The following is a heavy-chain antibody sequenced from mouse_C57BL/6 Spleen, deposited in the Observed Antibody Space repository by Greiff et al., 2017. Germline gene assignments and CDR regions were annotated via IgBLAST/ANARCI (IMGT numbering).Heavy chain of an antibody. CDR1: GFSLSTSGMG. CDR3: ARSSYGSSSWFAY. CDR2: IYWDDDK. J-gene: IGHJ3*01. V-gene: IGHV8-12*01. D-gene: IGHD1-1*01. Sequence: VKLMESGPGILQSSQTLSLTCSFSGFSLSTSGMGVSWIRQPSGKGLEWLAHIYWDDDKRYNPSLKSRLTISKDTSRNQVFLKITSVDTADTATYYCARSSYGSSSWFAYWGQGTLVTVSA.